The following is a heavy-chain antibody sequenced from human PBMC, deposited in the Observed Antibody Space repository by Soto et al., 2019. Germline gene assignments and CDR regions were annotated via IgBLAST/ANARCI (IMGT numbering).Heavy chain of an antibody. Sequence: GASVKVSCKASGYTFTTYAIYWVRQAPGQRLEWMGWINAGDGNTKYSQKFQSRVTITRDTSASTAYMELNSLISEDTAVYYCARPVPGGDYFFDYWGQGTLVTVSS. CDR1: GYTFTTYA. J-gene: IGHJ4*02. CDR3: ARPVPGGDYFFDY. CDR2: INAGDGNT. V-gene: IGHV1-3*01. D-gene: IGHD2-21*01.